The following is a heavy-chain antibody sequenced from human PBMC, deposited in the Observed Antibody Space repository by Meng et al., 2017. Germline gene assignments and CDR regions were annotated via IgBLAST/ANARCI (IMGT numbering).Heavy chain of an antibody. Sequence: TLKESRPSLVNPPQTLTLACPFSGFSLRTGGVGLGWIRQPPGKALEWLALIYWDDDTRYSPSLKSRLSITKDTSKNQVFLTMTNMDPVDTATYYCAHRSSAWAFDSWGQGTLVTVSS. V-gene: IGHV2-5*02. D-gene: IGHD7-27*01. CDR1: GFSLRTGGVG. CDR2: IYWDDDT. CDR3: AHRSSAWAFDS. J-gene: IGHJ4*02.